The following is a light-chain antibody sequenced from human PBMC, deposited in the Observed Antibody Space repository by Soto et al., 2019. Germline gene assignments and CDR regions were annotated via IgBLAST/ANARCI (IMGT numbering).Light chain of an antibody. CDR2: XXX. CDR1: SSDVGGYNY. J-gene: IGLJ2*01. Sequence: QSVLTQPASVSGSPGQSITISCTGTSSDVGGYNYVSWYQQHPGKAPKLMIXXXXXXXXGVSNRFSGSKSGNTASLTISGXXXXXXXXXYCSSYTSSSTLVFGGGTKLTVL. CDR3: SSYTSSSTLV. V-gene: IGLV2-14*01.